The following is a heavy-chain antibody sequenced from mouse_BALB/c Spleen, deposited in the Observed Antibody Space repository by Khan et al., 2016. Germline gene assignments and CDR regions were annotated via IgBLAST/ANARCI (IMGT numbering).Heavy chain of an antibody. D-gene: IGHD2-2*01. CDR2: IHYSGTT. CDR1: GYSITSGYS. Sequence: EVQLQESGPDLVKPSQSLSLTCNVTGYSITSGYSWHWIRQFPGNKLEWMAYIHYSGTTYYNQSLKSRISITRDTSKNQFFLQLNSVTTEDTATSFCARWFLSWFAYWGQGTLVTVSA. CDR3: ARWFLSWFAY. J-gene: IGHJ3*01. V-gene: IGHV3-1*02.